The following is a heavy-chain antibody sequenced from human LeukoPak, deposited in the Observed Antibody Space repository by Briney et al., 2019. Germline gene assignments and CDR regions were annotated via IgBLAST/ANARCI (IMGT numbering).Heavy chain of an antibody. Sequence: SETLSLTCAVRGASFSGFFWSWIRQSPGKGLEFIGEISYEGSTNYKPSLNSRVTISVDTSKNQFSLKLSSVTAADTAVYYCAANRDGYKLPHYWGQGILVTVSS. V-gene: IGHV4-34*01. CDR2: ISYEGST. J-gene: IGHJ4*02. CDR1: GASFSGFF. CDR3: AANRDGYKLPHY. D-gene: IGHD5-24*01.